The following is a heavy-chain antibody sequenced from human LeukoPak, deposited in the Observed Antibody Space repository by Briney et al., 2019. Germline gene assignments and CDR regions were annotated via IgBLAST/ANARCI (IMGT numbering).Heavy chain of an antibody. CDR3: ARRYCSSTNCYAFDV. CDR2: IYPGDSDK. Sequence: GESLKISCKGSGYRFTSYWIGWVRQLPGKGLEWMGIIYPGDSDKRYSPSFQGQVTISADKSISTAYLQWSSLKASDTAMYYCARRYCSSTNCYAFDVWGQGTMVTVSS. CDR1: GYRFTSYW. D-gene: IGHD2-2*01. V-gene: IGHV5-51*01. J-gene: IGHJ3*01.